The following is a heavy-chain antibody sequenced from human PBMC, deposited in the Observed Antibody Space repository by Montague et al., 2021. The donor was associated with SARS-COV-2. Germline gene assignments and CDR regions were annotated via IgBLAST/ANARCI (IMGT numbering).Heavy chain of an antibody. CDR3: ARTTTRMLYPENAFDI. CDR2: TYYRSKWYH. D-gene: IGHD2-15*01. J-gene: IGHJ3*02. Sequence: CAISGDSVPSNPATWNWIRQSPSRGREWLGRTYYRSKWYHDYAIALKSRITINPDTSKNQFSLQLSSVAPEDTAVFYCARTTTRMLYPENAFDIWGQGTMVTVSS. V-gene: IGHV6-1*01. CDR1: GDSVPSNPAT.